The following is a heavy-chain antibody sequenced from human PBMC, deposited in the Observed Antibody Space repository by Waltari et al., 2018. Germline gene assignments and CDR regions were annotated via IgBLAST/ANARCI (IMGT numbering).Heavy chain of an antibody. CDR1: GFRFSDYS. Sequence: EVQLVESGGGLVKPGGSLRPSCAASGFRFSDYSMNLVRQAPGRGLEWVSSISSNGAYTHYADSVKGRFTISRDNAKNSLFLQMNSLRAEDTAMYYCATGGWGFYLGYWGQGTVVTVSS. CDR2: ISSNGAYT. D-gene: IGHD7-27*01. J-gene: IGHJ4*02. CDR3: ATGGWGFYLGY. V-gene: IGHV3-21*02.